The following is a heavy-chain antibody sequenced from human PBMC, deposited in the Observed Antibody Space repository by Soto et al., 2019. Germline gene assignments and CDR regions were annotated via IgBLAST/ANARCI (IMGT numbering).Heavy chain of an antibody. D-gene: IGHD3-22*01. CDR1: GYTFSSYA. Sequence: SCKASGYTFSSYAISWVRQAPGQGLEWLGWISPYNDDTKYAQKLQGRVFMTTDTPTKTAHLDLRSLRSDDTAVYYCARGGYYDSSGSRDYHYYGMDVWGQGTTVTVSS. CDR2: ISPYNDDT. CDR3: ARGGYYDSSGSRDYHYYGMDV. J-gene: IGHJ6*02. V-gene: IGHV1-18*01.